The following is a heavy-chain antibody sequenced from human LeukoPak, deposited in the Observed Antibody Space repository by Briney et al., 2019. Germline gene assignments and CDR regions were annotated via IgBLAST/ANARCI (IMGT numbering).Heavy chain of an antibody. Sequence: KPSETLSLTCAVYGGSFSGYYWSWIRRPPGKGLEWIGEINHSGSTNYNPSLRSRVTISVDTSKNQFSLKLSSVTAADTAVYYCARRRSVRNFDYWGQGTLVTVSS. J-gene: IGHJ4*02. CDR3: ARRRSVRNFDY. CDR1: GGSFSGYY. V-gene: IGHV4-34*01. D-gene: IGHD6-25*01. CDR2: INHSGST.